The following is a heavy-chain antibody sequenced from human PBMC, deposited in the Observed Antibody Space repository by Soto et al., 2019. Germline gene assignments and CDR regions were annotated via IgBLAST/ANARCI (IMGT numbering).Heavy chain of an antibody. D-gene: IGHD5-12*01. CDR2: INSDGSST. J-gene: IGHJ4*02. CDR3: AMRQGGYWVY. CDR1: GFTISNYW. V-gene: IGHV3-74*01. Sequence: GGSLRLSCAASGFTISNYWMHWVRQAPGKGLVWVSRINSDGSSTNYADSVKGRFTISRDNAKNTLYLQMSSLRADDTAVYYCAMRQGGYWVYWGQGNLVTVSS.